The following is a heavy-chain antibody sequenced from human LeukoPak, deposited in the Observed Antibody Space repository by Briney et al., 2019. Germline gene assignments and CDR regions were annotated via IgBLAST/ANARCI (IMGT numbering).Heavy chain of an antibody. D-gene: IGHD3-22*01. CDR2: ISAYNGNT. Sequence: GASVKVSCKASGYTFTGYYVHWVRQAPGQGLEWMGWISAYNGNTNYAQKLKGRVTMTTDTSTSTAYMELRSLRSDDTAVYYCAREMEYYYDSSGYYYGGWFDPWGQGTLVTVSS. V-gene: IGHV1-18*04. J-gene: IGHJ5*02. CDR1: GYTFTGYY. CDR3: AREMEYYYDSSGYYYGGWFDP.